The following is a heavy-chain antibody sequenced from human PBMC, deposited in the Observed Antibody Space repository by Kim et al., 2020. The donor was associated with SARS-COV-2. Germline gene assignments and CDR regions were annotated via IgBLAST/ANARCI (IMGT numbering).Heavy chain of an antibody. CDR3: ARQDAMDV. J-gene: IGHJ6*02. V-gene: IGHV3-30*03. Sequence: GTKQYDADHVRGRFTVSRDNSKNALFLQMDSLRIEDSGVYYCARQDAMDVWGQGTTVTVSS. CDR2: GTKQ.